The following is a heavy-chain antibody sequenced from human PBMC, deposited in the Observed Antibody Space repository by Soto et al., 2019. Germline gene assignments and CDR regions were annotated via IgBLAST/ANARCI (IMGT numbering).Heavy chain of an antibody. D-gene: IGHD3-9*01. CDR1: GGSISSSSYY. CDR2: IYYSGST. Sequence: QLQLQESGPGLVKPSETLSLTCTVSGGSISSSSYYWGWIRQSPGKGLEWIGSIYYSGSTYYNPSLKSRVPISVDTSKNQFSLKLSSVTAADTAVYYCARLTKYYDILTGYSYYFDYWGQGTLVTVSS. J-gene: IGHJ4*02. CDR3: ARLTKYYDILTGYSYYFDY. V-gene: IGHV4-39*01.